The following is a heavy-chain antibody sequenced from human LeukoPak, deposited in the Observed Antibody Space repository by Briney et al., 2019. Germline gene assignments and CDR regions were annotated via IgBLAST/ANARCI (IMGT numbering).Heavy chain of an antibody. CDR2: INHSGST. J-gene: IGHJ5*02. V-gene: IGHV4-34*01. D-gene: IGHD6-6*01. CDR3: AGGARTYSSSHPSRQARFDP. CDR1: GGSFSGYY. Sequence: SETLSLTCAVYGGSFSGYYWSWIRQPPGKGLEWIGEINHSGSTNYNPSLKSRVTISVDTSKNQFSLKLSSVTAADTAVYYCAGGARTYSSSHPSRQARFDPWGQGTLVTVSS.